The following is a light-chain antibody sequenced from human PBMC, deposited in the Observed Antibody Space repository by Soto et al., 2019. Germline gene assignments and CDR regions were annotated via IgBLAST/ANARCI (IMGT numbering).Light chain of an antibody. CDR1: SSNIETNY. J-gene: IGLJ3*02. CDR2: RNN. Sequence: QSVLTQPPSASGTPGKRVTISCSGSSSNIETNYVYWYQQLPGTAPKVLIYRNNQRPSRVPDRFSASKSGTSASLAISGLRSEDEADYYCAAWDGSLSGWVFGGGTKVTVL. CDR3: AAWDGSLSGWV. V-gene: IGLV1-47*01.